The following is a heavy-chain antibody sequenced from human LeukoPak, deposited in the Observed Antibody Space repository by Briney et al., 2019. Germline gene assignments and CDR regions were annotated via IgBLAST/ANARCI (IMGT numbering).Heavy chain of an antibody. CDR3: TRQSPYCSSTSCYFDY. D-gene: IGHD2-2*01. V-gene: IGHV5-51*01. Sequence: GESLKISCKGSGYSFTSYWIGWVRQMPGKGLEWMGIIYPGVSDTRYSPSFQGQVTISADKSISTAYLQWSSLKASDTAMYYCTRQSPYCSSTSCYFDYWGQGTLVTVSS. J-gene: IGHJ4*02. CDR1: GYSFTSYW. CDR2: IYPGVSDT.